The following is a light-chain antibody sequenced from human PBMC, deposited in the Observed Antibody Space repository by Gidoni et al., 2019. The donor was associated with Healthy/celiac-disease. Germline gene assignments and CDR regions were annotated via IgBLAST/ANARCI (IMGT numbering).Light chain of an antibody. CDR3: QQYNSYSYT. CDR2: KAS. J-gene: IGKJ2*01. Sequence: DIQMTQSPSTLSTSVGDRVTIPCRASQSISSCLAWYQQKPGKAPKLLIYKASSLESGVPSRFSGSGSGKEFTLTISSLQPDDFATYYCQQYNSYSYTFGQGTKLEIK. V-gene: IGKV1-5*03. CDR1: QSISSC.